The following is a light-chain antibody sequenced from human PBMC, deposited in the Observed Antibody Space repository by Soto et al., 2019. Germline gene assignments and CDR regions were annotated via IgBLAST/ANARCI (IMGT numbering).Light chain of an antibody. CDR3: AAWDDSLNAYVV. Sequence: QSVLTQPPSVSGAPGQRVTISCTGSSSNIGAGYDVHWYQQLPGTVPKLLIYGNSNRPSGVPDRFSGSKSGTSASLAISGLQSEDEADYYCAAWDDSLNAYVVFGGGTKVTVL. CDR1: SSNIGAGYD. J-gene: IGLJ2*01. CDR2: GNS. V-gene: IGLV1-40*01.